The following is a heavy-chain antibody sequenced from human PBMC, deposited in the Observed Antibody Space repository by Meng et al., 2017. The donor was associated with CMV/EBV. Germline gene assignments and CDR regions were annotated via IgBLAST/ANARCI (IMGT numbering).Heavy chain of an antibody. CDR2: INSDGSST. J-gene: IGHJ4*02. Sequence: GESLKISCAASGFTFSSYWMHWVRQAPGKGLVWVSRINSDGSSTSYADSVKGRFTISRDNAKNTLYLQMNSLRAGDTAVYYCARTRDVLRFLEWLLPIDYWGQGTLVTVSS. CDR1: GFTFSSYW. V-gene: IGHV3-74*01. D-gene: IGHD3-3*01. CDR3: ARTRDVLRFLEWLLPIDY.